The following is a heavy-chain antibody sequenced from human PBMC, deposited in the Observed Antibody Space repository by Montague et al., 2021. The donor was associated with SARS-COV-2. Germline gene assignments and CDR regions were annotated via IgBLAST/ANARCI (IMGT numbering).Heavy chain of an antibody. V-gene: IGHV4-59*01. D-gene: IGHD4-23*01. CDR3: VRDHPYGGPRGAYDI. Sequence: SETLSLTCTVSGGSITGYYWSWFRRSPGKGLGWIAYIYDGGAVNYNPSLGSRVTISTDTSKNQLSLKVNSVTAADTAVYYCVRDHPYGGPRGAYDIWGQGTVVTVSS. CDR1: GGSITGYY. CDR2: IYDGGAV. J-gene: IGHJ3*02.